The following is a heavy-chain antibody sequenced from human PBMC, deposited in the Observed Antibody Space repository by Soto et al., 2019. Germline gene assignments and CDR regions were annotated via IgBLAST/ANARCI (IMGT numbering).Heavy chain of an antibody. CDR2: ISSSGDSA. V-gene: IGHV3-23*01. D-gene: IGHD4-17*01. Sequence: GGSLRLSCAASGFMFSTYAMNWVRQAPGKGLEWVSAISSSGDSAYYAESVRGRFTISRDNSINTLYLQMRSLRPEDTAVYYCARPRGYGVFDAVDIWGQGTMVTVSS. J-gene: IGHJ3*02. CDR3: ARPRGYGVFDAVDI. CDR1: GFMFSTYA.